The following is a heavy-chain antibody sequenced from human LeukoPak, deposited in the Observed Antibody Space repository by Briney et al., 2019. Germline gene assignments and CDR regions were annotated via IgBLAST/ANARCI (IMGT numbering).Heavy chain of an antibody. CDR1: GDSVSSNSAA. J-gene: IGHJ4*02. CDR2: TYYKSKWYD. Sequence: SQTLSLTCAISGDSVSSNSAAWNWIRQSPSRGLEWMGRTYYKSKWYDNYAVSVKSRISINPDTSKNQFSLQLNSVTPEDMTVYFCARARDYGDISFDYWGQGTLVTVSS. CDR3: ARARDYGDISFDY. V-gene: IGHV6-1*01. D-gene: IGHD3-9*01.